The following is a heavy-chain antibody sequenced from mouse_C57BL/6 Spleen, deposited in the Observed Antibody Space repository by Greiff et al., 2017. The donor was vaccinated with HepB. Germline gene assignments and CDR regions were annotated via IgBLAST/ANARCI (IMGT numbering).Heavy chain of an antibody. Sequence: VQLQQSGAELVKPGASVKLSCKASGYTFTSYWMQWVKQRPGQGLEWIGEIDPSDSYTNYNQKFKGKATLTVDTSSSTAYMQLSSLTSEDSAVYYGARGADYDVGVWGTGTTVTVSS. CDR1: GYTFTSYW. CDR2: IDPSDSYT. J-gene: IGHJ1*03. V-gene: IGHV1-50*01. CDR3: ARGADYDVGV. D-gene: IGHD2-4*01.